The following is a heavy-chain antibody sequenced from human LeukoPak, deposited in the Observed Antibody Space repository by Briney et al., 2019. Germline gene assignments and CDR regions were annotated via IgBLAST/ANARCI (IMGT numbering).Heavy chain of an antibody. V-gene: IGHV1-18*01. Sequence: ASVKVSCKASGYTFTSCGISWVRQAPGQGLEWMGWISAYNGNTNYAQKLQGRVTMTTDTSTSTAYMELRSLRSDDTAVYYCARDFWYYDSSGYYYFDYWGQGTLVTVSS. CDR3: ARDFWYYDSSGYYYFDY. D-gene: IGHD3-22*01. CDR1: GYTFTSCG. J-gene: IGHJ4*02. CDR2: ISAYNGNT.